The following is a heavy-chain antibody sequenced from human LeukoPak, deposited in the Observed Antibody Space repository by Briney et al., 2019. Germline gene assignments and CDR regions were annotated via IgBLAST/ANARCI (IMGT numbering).Heavy chain of an antibody. CDR3: ARAVVQGVINLWFDP. CDR1: GGSISSSSYY. J-gene: IGHJ5*02. V-gene: IGHV4-39*07. CDR2: IYYSGST. D-gene: IGHD3-10*01. Sequence: SETLSLTCTVSGGSISSSSYYWGWIRQPPGKGLEWIGSIYYSGSTYYNPSLKSRVTISVDTSKNQFSLKLSSVTAADTAVYYCARAVVQGVINLWFDPWGQGTLVTVSS.